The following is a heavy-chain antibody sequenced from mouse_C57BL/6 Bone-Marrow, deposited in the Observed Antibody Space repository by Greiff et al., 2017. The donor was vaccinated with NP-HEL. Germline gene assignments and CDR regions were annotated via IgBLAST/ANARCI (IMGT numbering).Heavy chain of an antibody. CDR2: INPSSGYT. CDR3: ARVTTGYFDV. CDR1: GYTFTSYT. J-gene: IGHJ1*03. V-gene: IGHV1-4*01. Sequence: QVQLQQSGAELARPGASVKMSCKASGYTFTSYTLHWVKQRPGQGLEWIGYINPSSGYTKYNQKFKDKATLTADKSSSTAYMQLSSLTSEDSAVYYCARVTTGYFDVWGTGTTVTVSS. D-gene: IGHD1-1*01.